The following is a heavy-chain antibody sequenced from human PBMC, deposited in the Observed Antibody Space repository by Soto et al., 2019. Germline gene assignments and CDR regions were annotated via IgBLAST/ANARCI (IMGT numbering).Heavy chain of an antibody. V-gene: IGHV3-74*01. CDR1: GCNFSRYW. CDR3: VREPTMDV. CDR2: INNDGSNT. J-gene: IGHJ6*02. Sequence: GGPLRLSCAASGCNFSRYWMYWVRQAPGKGLAWVSHINNDGSNTWYADSVKGRFTISRDNARDTLYLQMNSLKGDDTGVYYCVREPTMDVWGQGTTVTVSS.